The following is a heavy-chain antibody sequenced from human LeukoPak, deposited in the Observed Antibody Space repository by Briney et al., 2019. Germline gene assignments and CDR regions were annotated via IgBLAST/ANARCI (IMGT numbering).Heavy chain of an antibody. J-gene: IGHJ4*02. V-gene: IGHV1-2*02. CDR1: GYTFTGYY. CDR2: INPNCGGT. Sequence: ASVKVSCKASGYTFTGYYIHWVRQAPGQGLEWMGWINPNCGGTNYAQKFQGRVTMTRDTSISTAYIELSRLRSDDTAVYYCARGLGYYENFDYWGQGTLVTVSS. D-gene: IGHD3-22*01. CDR3: ARGLGYYENFDY.